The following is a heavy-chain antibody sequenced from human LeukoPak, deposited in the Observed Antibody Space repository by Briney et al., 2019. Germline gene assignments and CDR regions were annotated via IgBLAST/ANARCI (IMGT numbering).Heavy chain of an antibody. CDR2: IYYSGST. V-gene: IGHV4-59*12. CDR3: ARVTMIVVVNWFDP. Sequence: PLETLSLTCTVSGGSISSYYWSWIRQPPGKGLEWIGHIYYSGSTNYNPSLKSRVTISVDTSKNQFSLKLSSVTAADTAVYYCARVTMIVVVNWFDPWGQGTLVTVSS. D-gene: IGHD3-22*01. J-gene: IGHJ5*02. CDR1: GGSISSYY.